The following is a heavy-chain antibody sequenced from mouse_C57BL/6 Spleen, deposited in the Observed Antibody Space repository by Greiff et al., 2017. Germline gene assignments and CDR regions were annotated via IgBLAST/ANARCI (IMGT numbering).Heavy chain of an antibody. CDR2: IHPNSGST. D-gene: IGHD2-4*01. V-gene: IGHV1-64*01. CDR1: GYTFTSYW. CDR3: ARKGYDYPWFAY. J-gene: IGHJ3*01. Sequence: QVQLQQPGAELVKPGASVKLSCKASGYTFTSYWMHWVKQRPGQGLEWIGMIHPNSGSTNYNEKFKSKATLTVDKSSSTAYMQLSSLTSEDSAVYYCARKGYDYPWFAYWGQGTLVTVSA.